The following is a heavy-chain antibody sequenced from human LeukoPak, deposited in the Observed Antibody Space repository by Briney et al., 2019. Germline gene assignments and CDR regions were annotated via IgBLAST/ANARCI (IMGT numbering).Heavy chain of an antibody. D-gene: IGHD3-3*01. J-gene: IGHJ4*02. CDR3: ARAAAVSDFWSGYYEGVLDY. Sequence: GASVKVSCKASGGTFSSYAISWVRQAPGQGLEWMGRITPILGIANYAQKFQGRVTITAGKSTSTAYMELSSLRSGDTAVYYCARAAAVSDFWSGYYEGVLDYWGQGTLVTVSS. CDR1: GGTFSSYA. V-gene: IGHV1-69*04. CDR2: ITPILGIA.